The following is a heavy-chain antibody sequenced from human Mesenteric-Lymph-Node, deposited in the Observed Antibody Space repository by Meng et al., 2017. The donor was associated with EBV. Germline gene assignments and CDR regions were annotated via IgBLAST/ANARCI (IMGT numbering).Heavy chain of an antibody. CDR3: AGRRVASSWADY. CDR2: VYYGGSA. J-gene: IGHJ4*02. V-gene: IGHV4-39*01. D-gene: IGHD6-13*01. Sequence: QVQLQASGPGVVKPSETLSLPCTVSGDSISSRSYNWVWIRQPPGKGLEWIGNVYYGGSAYYDPSLKSRVTISADTSNNQFSLTLSSVTAADTAVYYCAGRRVASSWADYWGQGTLVTVSS. CDR1: GDSISSRSYN.